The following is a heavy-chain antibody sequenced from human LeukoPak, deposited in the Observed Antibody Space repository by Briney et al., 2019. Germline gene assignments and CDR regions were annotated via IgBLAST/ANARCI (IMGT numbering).Heavy chain of an antibody. CDR2: INPNSGGT. CDR1: GYTFTGYY. Sequence: ASVKVSCKASGYTFTGYYMHWVRQAPGQGLEWMGWINPNSGGTNYAQKFQGRVTMTRDTSISTAYMELSRLRSDDTAVYYCARERKHCSGGSCYHSRFDYWGQGTLVTVSS. D-gene: IGHD2-15*01. V-gene: IGHV1-2*02. J-gene: IGHJ4*02. CDR3: ARERKHCSGGSCYHSRFDY.